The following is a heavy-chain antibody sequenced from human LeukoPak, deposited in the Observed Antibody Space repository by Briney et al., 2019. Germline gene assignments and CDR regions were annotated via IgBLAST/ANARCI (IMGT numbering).Heavy chain of an antibody. CDR2: IYHSGST. CDR3: ARDIRYFDWLTGN. J-gene: IGHJ4*02. CDR1: GGSISSGDYY. Sequence: SQTLSLTCTVSGGSISSGDYYWSWIRQPPGKGLEWIGSIYHSGSTYYNPSLKSRVTISVDTSKNQFSLKLSSVTAADTAVYYCARDIRYFDWLTGNWGQGTLVTVSS. D-gene: IGHD3-9*01. V-gene: IGHV4-30-4*01.